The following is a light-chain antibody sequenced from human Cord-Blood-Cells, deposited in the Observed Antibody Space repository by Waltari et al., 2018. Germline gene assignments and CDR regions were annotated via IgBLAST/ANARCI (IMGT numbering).Light chain of an antibody. CDR3: QQYNSYLIT. V-gene: IGKV1-5*03. Sequence: DIQMTQYPSTLPASVGYRVTFTCRASQSISSWLAWYQQKPGKAPKLLIYKASSLESGVPSRFSGSGSGTEFTLTISSLQPDDFATYYCQQYNSYLITFGQGTRLEIK. CDR2: KAS. CDR1: QSISSW. J-gene: IGKJ5*01.